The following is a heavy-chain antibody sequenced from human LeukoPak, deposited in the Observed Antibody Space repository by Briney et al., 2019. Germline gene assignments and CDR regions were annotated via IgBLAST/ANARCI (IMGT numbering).Heavy chain of an antibody. V-gene: IGHV1-2*02. J-gene: IGHJ4*02. CDR1: GYTFTGYY. Sequence: ASVKVSCKASGYTFTGYYMHWVRQAPGQGLEWMGWINPNSGGTNYAQKFQGRVTMTRDTSISTAYMELSRLRSDDTAVYYCAKDSVLITFGGLYYYTHFDYWGQGTLVTVSS. CDR2: INPNSGGT. D-gene: IGHD3-16*01. CDR3: AKDSVLITFGGLYYYTHFDY.